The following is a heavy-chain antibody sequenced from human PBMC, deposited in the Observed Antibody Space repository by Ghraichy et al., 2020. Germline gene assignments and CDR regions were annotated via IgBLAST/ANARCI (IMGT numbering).Heavy chain of an antibody. V-gene: IGHV4-59*01. J-gene: IGHJ4*02. D-gene: IGHD6-19*01. Sequence: SETLSLTCTVSGGSISSYYWSWIRQPPGKGLEWIGYIYYSGSTNYNPSLKSRVTISVDTSKNQFSLKLSSVTAADTAVYYCARGVYSSGWYRIYYFDYWGQGTLVTVSS. CDR3: ARGVYSSGWYRIYYFDY. CDR1: GGSISSYY. CDR2: IYYSGST.